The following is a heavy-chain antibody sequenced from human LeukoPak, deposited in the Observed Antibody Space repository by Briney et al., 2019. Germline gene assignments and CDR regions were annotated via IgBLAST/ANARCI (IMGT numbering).Heavy chain of an antibody. CDR2: ISPYNGNT. CDR1: GYGFTSVG. J-gene: IGHJ4*02. Sequence: ASVKVSCKASGYGFTSVGITCVPQAPGQGLEWMGWISPYNGNTRYVQKLQGRVTMTTDKSTSTAYMELRSLRFNDTALYYCASAVSGRGWYVDYWGQGTLVTVSS. D-gene: IGHD3-10*01. CDR3: ASAVSGRGWYVDY. V-gene: IGHV1-18*01.